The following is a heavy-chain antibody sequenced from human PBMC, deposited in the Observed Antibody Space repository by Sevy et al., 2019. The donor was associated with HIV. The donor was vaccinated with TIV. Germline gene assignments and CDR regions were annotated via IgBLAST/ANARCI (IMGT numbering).Heavy chain of an antibody. D-gene: IGHD3-22*01. J-gene: IGHJ4*02. Sequence: QLGGSLRLSCAASGFTFSNYGMHWVRQAPGKGLEWVAVIWNEGSNKYYADSVKGRFTISRDNSKNTLYLQMNSLRVEDTAVYFCARGGDFNDRSAKRDFDYWGQGTLVTVSS. CDR3: ARGGDFNDRSAKRDFDY. V-gene: IGHV3-33*01. CDR2: IWNEGSNK. CDR1: GFTFSNYG.